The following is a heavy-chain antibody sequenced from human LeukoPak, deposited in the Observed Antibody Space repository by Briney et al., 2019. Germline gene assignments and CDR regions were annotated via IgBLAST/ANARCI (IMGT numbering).Heavy chain of an antibody. CDR2: ISAYNGNT. D-gene: IGHD2-2*01. V-gene: IGHV1-18*01. J-gene: IGHJ5*02. CDR1: GYTFTSYG. CDR3: ARVEGYCSSTSCQRGYWFDP. Sequence: ASVKVSCKASGYTFTSYGISWVRQAPGQGLEWMGWISAYNGNTNYAQKLQGRVTMTTDTSTNTAYMELRSLRSDDTAVYYCARVEGYCSSTSCQRGYWFDPWDRGTLVTVSS.